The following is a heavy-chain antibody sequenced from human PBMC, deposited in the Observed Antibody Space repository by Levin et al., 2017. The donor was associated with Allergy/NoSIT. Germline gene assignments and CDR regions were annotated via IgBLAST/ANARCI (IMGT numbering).Heavy chain of an antibody. V-gene: IGHV4-59*01. CDR1: GGSISSYY. Sequence: SETLSLTCTVSGGSISSYYWSWIRQPPGKGLEWIGYIYYSGSTNYNPSLKSRVTISVDTSKNQFSLKLSSVTAADTAVYYCARDLGGSYYINGAFDIWGQGTMVTVSS. J-gene: IGHJ3*02. CDR2: IYYSGST. CDR3: ARDLGGSYYINGAFDI. D-gene: IGHD1-26*01.